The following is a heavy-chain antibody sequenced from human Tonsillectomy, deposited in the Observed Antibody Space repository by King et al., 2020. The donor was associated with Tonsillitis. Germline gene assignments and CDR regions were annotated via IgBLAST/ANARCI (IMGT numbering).Heavy chain of an antibody. Sequence: VQLVESGGGLVKPGGSLRLSCAASGFTFSSYNMNWVRQAPGKGLEWVSSISSSSSYIYYADSVKGRLTISRDNAKNSLYLQMNSLSAEDTALYYCARDLRATVTPMPYVDYWGQGTLVTVSS. J-gene: IGHJ4*02. CDR2: ISSSSSYI. CDR1: GFTFSSYN. CDR3: ARDLRATVTPMPYVDY. D-gene: IGHD4-11*01. V-gene: IGHV3-21*01.